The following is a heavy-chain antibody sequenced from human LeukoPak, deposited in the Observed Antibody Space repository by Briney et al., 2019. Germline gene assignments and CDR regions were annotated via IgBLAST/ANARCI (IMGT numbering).Heavy chain of an antibody. CDR1: GGSFSGYY. CDR2: INHSGST. V-gene: IGHV4-34*01. CDR3: ATYSSSSNIFDY. J-gene: IGHJ4*02. Sequence: SETLSLTCAVYGGSFSGYYWSWIRQPPGKGLEWIGEINHSGSTNYNPSLKSRVTISVDTSKTQFSLKLSSVTAADTAVYYCATYSSSSNIFDYWGQGTLVTVSS. D-gene: IGHD6-6*01.